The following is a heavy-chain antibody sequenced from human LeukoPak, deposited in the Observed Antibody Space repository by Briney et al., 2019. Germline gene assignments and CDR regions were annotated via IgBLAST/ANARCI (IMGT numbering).Heavy chain of an antibody. V-gene: IGHV1-2*02. CDR1: GYTFTGYY. CDR3: ARDLTDSSGWWPYFDY. CDR2: INPHIGGT. Sequence: GASVKVSCKASGYTFTGYYMHWVRQAPGQGLEWMGWINPHIGGTNYAQKLQGRVTMTTDTSTSTAYMELRSLRSDDTAVYYCARDLTDSSGWWPYFDYWGQGTLVTVSS. J-gene: IGHJ4*02. D-gene: IGHD6-19*01.